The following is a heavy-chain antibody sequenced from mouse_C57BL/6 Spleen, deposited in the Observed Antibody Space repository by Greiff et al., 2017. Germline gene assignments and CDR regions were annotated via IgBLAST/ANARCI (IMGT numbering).Heavy chain of an antibody. V-gene: IGHV1-52*01. CDR1: GYTFTSYW. CDR3: SRTPSLLPHFDV. J-gene: IGHJ1*03. CDR2: IDPSDSET. D-gene: IGHD6-5*01. Sequence: QVQLQQPGAELVRPGSSVKLSCKASGYTFTSYWMHWVKQRPIQGLEWIGNIDPSDSETNYNQKFKDKATLAVDKSSSTAYMQHSSLTSEDSAVYYCSRTPSLLPHFDVWGTGTTVTVSS.